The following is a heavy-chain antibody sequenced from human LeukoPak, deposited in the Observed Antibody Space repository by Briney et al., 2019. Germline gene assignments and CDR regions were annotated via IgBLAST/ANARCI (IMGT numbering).Heavy chain of an antibody. CDR2: INHSGST. D-gene: IGHD2-2*01. Sequence: KSSETLSLTCAVYGGSFSGYYWSWIRQPPGKGLEWIGEINHSGSTNYNPSLKSRVTISVDTSKNQFSLKLSSVTAADTAVYYCARVQYQLLWGYYYYYGMDVWGQGTTVTVSS. J-gene: IGHJ6*02. CDR1: GGSFSGYY. CDR3: ARVQYQLLWGYYYYYGMDV. V-gene: IGHV4-34*01.